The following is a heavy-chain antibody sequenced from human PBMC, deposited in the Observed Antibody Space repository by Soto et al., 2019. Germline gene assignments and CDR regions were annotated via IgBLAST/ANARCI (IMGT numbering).Heavy chain of an antibody. D-gene: IGHD6-19*01. J-gene: IGHJ4*02. CDR3: ATYTSSGWYSHIDY. CDR2: FDPEDVET. V-gene: IGHV1-24*01. Sequence: QVQLVQSGAEVKKPGASVKVSCKVSGYTLTELSIQWVRQAPGKWLEWMGGFDPEDVETIYAQKFQGRVTMTEDTSTDTAYMELSSLRSEDTAVYYCATYTSSGWYSHIDYWGRGTLVTVTS. CDR1: GYTLTELS.